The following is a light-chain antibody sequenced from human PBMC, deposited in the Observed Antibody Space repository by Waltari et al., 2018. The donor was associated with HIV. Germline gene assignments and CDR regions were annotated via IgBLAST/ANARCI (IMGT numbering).Light chain of an antibody. V-gene: IGKV4-1*01. CDR2: WAS. Sequence: DIVMTQSPDSLAVSLGERATINCKSSQSVLYSSNNKNYLAWYQQKQGQSPKLLIYWASTREFGVPDRFSGSGSGTDFTLTISSLQAEDVAVYYCQQYYSPPLTFGGGTKVEIK. J-gene: IGKJ4*01. CDR1: QSVLYSSNNKNY. CDR3: QQYYSPPLT.